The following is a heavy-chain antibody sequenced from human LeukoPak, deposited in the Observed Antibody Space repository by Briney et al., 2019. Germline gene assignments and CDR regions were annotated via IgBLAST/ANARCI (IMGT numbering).Heavy chain of an antibody. D-gene: IGHD1-1*01. V-gene: IGHV3-21*04. CDR3: ARATVATRTTVPDNYFWRYCMDV. Sequence: GGSLRLSCAASGFTFSSYAMSWVRQAPGKGLEWVSCISSCSTNRYYANSVKCRFTISRDKAKNPLYLQMNSLMAEATAVYYCARATVATRTTVPDNYFWRYCMDVWGQGTAVTVSS. J-gene: IGHJ6*02. CDR1: GFTFSSYA. CDR2: ISSCSTNR.